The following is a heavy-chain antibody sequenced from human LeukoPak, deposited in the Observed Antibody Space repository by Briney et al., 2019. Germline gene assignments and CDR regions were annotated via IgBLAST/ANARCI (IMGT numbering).Heavy chain of an antibody. CDR1: GGSISSYY. CDR3: ARMLRYYDSSGYYVDY. J-gene: IGHJ4*02. D-gene: IGHD3-22*01. Sequence: KPSETLSLTCTVSGGSISSYYWSWIRQPAGKGLEWIGRIYTSGSTNYNPSLKSRVTMSVDTSENQFSLKLSSVTAADTAVYYCARMLRYYDSSGYYVDYWGQGTLVTVSS. CDR2: IYTSGST. V-gene: IGHV4-4*07.